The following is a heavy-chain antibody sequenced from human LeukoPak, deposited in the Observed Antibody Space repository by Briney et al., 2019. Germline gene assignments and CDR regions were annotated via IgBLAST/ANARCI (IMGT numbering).Heavy chain of an antibody. CDR1: VSTVSSND. D-gene: IGHD4-17*01. V-gene: IGHV3-53*01. CDR2: MYGGGST. Sequence: SGGSLRLSCAAAVSTVSSNDMSWVRQAPGKGQECISVMYGGGSTDYADSVKGRLTISRDNSKNTLYLQMNSLRAEDAAVYYCARVVDHDYGDYYLDYWGQGALVTVSS. CDR3: ARVVDHDYGDYYLDY. J-gene: IGHJ4*02.